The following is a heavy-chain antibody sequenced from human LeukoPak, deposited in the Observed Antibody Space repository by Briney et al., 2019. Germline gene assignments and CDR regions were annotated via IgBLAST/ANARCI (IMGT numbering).Heavy chain of an antibody. J-gene: IGHJ6*02. CDR2: IIAYNGNT. Sequence: ASVKVSFKASGYPFTSYGISWVRPAPGQGLEWMGWIIAYNGNTNYAQKLQGRVTITTDTSTSTAYMELRSLSSDDTAVYYCARDASRLPGYYYYYGMDVWGQGTTVTVSS. CDR3: ARDASRLPGYYYYYGMDV. D-gene: IGHD1-14*01. V-gene: IGHV1-18*01. CDR1: GYPFTSYG.